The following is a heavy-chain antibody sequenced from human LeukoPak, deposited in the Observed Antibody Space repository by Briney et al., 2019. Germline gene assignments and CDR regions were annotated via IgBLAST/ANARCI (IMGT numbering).Heavy chain of an antibody. D-gene: IGHD4-23*01. CDR2: MNPNSGNT. CDR1: GYTFTSYD. J-gene: IGHJ3*02. Sequence: ASVKVSCKASGYTFTSYDINWVRQATGQGLEWMGWMNPNSGNTGYAQKFQGRVTMTRNTSISTAYMELSSLRSEDTAVYYCARGKDYGGRLHDAFDIWGQGTMVTVSS. V-gene: IGHV1-8*01. CDR3: ARGKDYGGRLHDAFDI.